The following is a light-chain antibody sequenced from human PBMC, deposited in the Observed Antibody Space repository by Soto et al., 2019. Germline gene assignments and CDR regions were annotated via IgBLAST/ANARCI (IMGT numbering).Light chain of an antibody. CDR2: AAS. CDR3: QQLNSYPHT. CDR1: QGISSY. Sequence: DIPLTQSPSFLSASVGDRVTITCRASQGISSYLAWFQQKPGKAPQLLIYAASTLQSGVPSRFSGSGSGTEFTLTISSLQPEDFATYYCQQLNSYPHTFGQGTRLEIK. J-gene: IGKJ5*01. V-gene: IGKV1-9*01.